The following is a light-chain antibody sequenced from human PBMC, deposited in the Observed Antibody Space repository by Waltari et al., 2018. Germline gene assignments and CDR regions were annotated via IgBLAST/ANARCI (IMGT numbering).Light chain of an antibody. CDR3: QQYYNYPGT. CDR1: QNITRW. CDR2: KAS. Sequence: DIQLTQSPSTLSAYVGDRVTITCRASQNITRWLAWYQQKPGKAPRLLIHKASNLENKVTSRFSGSGSGTEFTLTISGLQPGDFATYYCQQYYNYPGTFGGGTKVEI. J-gene: IGKJ4*01. V-gene: IGKV1-5*03.